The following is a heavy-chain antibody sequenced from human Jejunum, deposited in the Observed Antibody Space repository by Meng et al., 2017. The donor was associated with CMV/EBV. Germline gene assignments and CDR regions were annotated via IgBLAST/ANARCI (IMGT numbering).Heavy chain of an antibody. CDR3: AHRGPATEDY. Sequence: QITLKESGPTLVKPTQTLTLTCTFSGFSLSTSGVGVAWIRQPPGKALEWLALIYGDDSKRYISSLKSRLTITKDTSKNQVVLTMTNMDPVDTATYYCAHRGPATEDYWGQGTLVTVSS. D-gene: IGHD1-26*01. V-gene: IGHV2-5*02. CDR1: GFSLSTSGVG. J-gene: IGHJ4*02. CDR2: IYGDDSK.